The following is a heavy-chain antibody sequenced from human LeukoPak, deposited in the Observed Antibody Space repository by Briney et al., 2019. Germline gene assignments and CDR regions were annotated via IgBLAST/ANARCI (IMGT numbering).Heavy chain of an antibody. J-gene: IGHJ4*02. CDR1: GGTFSSYA. CDR3: ATEVGWLDNFFAY. Sequence: GASVKVSCKASGGTFSSYAISWVRKAPGQGLEWMGGIIPIFGTANYAQKFQGRVTITADKSTSTAYMELSSLRSEDTAVYYCATEVGWLDNFFAYGGQGTLVTVSS. CDR2: IIPIFGTA. V-gene: IGHV1-69*06. D-gene: IGHD6-19*01.